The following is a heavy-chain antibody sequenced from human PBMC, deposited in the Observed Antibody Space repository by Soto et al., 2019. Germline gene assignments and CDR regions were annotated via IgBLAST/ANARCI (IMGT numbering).Heavy chain of an antibody. D-gene: IGHD6-13*01. CDR1: GFTFSSYA. Sequence: QVQLVESGGGVVQPGRSLRLSCAASGFTFSSYAMHWVRQAPGKGLEWVAVISYDGSNKYYADSVKGRFTISRDNSKNTLYLQMNSLRAEDTAVYYCARVGIAAAGTPADYYYCYGMDVWGQGTTVTVSS. V-gene: IGHV3-30-3*01. CDR3: ARVGIAAAGTPADYYYCYGMDV. CDR2: ISYDGSNK. J-gene: IGHJ6*02.